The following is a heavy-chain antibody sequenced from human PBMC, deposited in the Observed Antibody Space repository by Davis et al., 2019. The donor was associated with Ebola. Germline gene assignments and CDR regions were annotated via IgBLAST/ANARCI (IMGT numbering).Heavy chain of an antibody. CDR1: GFTFSSYA. D-gene: IGHD6-6*01. V-gene: IGHV3-48*03. Sequence: PGGSLRLSCAASGFTFSSYAMSWVRQAPGKGLEWVSYISSSGSTIYYADSVEGRFTISRDNTKNSLYLQMNSLRAEDTAVYYCARVGSSGLGYYYYGMDVWGKGTTVTVSS. CDR3: ARVGSSGLGYYYYGMDV. J-gene: IGHJ6*04. CDR2: ISSSGSTI.